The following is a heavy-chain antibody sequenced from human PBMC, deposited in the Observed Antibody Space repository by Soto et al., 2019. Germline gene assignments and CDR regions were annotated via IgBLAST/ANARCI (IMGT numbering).Heavy chain of an antibody. V-gene: IGHV4-59*01. J-gene: IGHJ4*02. CDR2: IYYSGST. CDR3: ARRYGASFDY. Sequence: PSETLSLTCTVPGGSISSYYWSWIRQPPGKGLEWIGYIYYSGSTNYNPSLKSRVTISVDTSKNQFSLKLSSVTAADTAVYYCARRYGASFDYWGQGTLVTVSS. CDR1: GGSISSYY. D-gene: IGHD4-17*01.